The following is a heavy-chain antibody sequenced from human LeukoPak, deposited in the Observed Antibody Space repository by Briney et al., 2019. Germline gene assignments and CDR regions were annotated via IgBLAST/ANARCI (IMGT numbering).Heavy chain of an antibody. CDR3: ARGDHDYGDHGAFAFDI. CDR1: GASISSGGYY. Sequence: SETLSLTCTVSGASISSGGYYWSWIRQHPGKGLEWIGYIYYSGSTYYNPSLKSRVTISVDTSKNQFSLKLSSVTAADTAVYYCARGDHDYGDHGAFAFDIWGQGTMVTVSS. J-gene: IGHJ3*02. CDR2: IYYSGST. D-gene: IGHD4-17*01. V-gene: IGHV4-31*03.